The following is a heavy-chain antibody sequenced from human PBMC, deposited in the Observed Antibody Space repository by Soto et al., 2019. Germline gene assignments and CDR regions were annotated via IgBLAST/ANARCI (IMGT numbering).Heavy chain of an antibody. D-gene: IGHD5-18*01. CDR1: GFTFSDYT. V-gene: IGHV3-30-3*01. J-gene: IGHJ6*02. Sequence: PGGSLRLSCEASGFTFSDYTLYWVRLAPGKGLEWLAGISKDGTKKDYADSVKGRFTISRDNFRNTFYLQMDSLRSEDTALYYCAREGTKDSFYYYGLDVWGPGTTVTVSS. CDR3: AREGTKDSFYYYGLDV. CDR2: ISKDGTKK.